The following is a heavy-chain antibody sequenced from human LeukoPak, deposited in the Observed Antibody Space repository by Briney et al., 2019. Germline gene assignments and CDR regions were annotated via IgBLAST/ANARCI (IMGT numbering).Heavy chain of an antibody. D-gene: IGHD5-24*01. CDR3: AREMATKSYNFDY. V-gene: IGHV3-21*01. CDR2: ISSSSSYI. CDR1: GFTFSSYS. J-gene: IGHJ4*02. Sequence: GGSLRLSCAASGFTFSSYSMNWVRQAPGKGLEWVSSISSSSSYIYYADSVKGRFTISRDNAKNSLYLQMNSLRAEDTAVYYCAREMATKSYNFDYWGQGTLVTVSS.